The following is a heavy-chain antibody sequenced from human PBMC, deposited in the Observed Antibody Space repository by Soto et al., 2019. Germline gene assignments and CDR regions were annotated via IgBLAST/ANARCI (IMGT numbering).Heavy chain of an antibody. J-gene: IGHJ5*02. CDR2: ISAYNGNT. D-gene: IGHD2-21*02. CDR1: GYTFTSYG. Sequence: ASVKVSCKASGYTFTSYGISWVRQAPGQGLEWMGWISAYNGNTNYAQKLQGRVTMTTDTSTSTAYMELRSLRSDDTAVYYCARDLKVAYRGGDCSTRWFDPWGQGTLVTVSS. CDR3: ARDLKVAYRGGDCSTRWFDP. V-gene: IGHV1-18*01.